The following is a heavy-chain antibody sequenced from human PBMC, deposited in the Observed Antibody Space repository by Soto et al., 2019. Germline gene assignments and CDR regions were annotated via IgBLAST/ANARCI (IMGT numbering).Heavy chain of an antibody. Sequence: SETLSLTCTVSGGSISSYYWSWIRQPPGKGLEWIGYIYYSGGTNYNPSLKSRVTISVDTSKNQFSLKLSSVTAADTAVYYCARVDNWNDGGFAFDYWGQGTLVTVSS. CDR2: IYYSGGT. J-gene: IGHJ4*02. CDR1: GGSISSYY. V-gene: IGHV4-59*01. CDR3: ARVDNWNDGGFAFDY. D-gene: IGHD1-20*01.